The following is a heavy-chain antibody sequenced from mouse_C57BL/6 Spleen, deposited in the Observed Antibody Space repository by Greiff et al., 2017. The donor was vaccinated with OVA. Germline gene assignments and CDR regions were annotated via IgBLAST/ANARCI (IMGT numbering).Heavy chain of an antibody. Sequence: QVQLKQPGAELVKPGASVKVSCKASGYTFTSYWMHWVKQRPGQGLEWIGRIHPSDSDTNYNQKFKGKATLTVDKSSSTAYMQLSSLTSEDSAVYYCAIPRRGYEDWYFDVWGTGTTVTVSS. CDR2: IHPSDSDT. CDR3: AIPRRGYEDWYFDV. CDR1: GYTFTSYW. V-gene: IGHV1-74*01. J-gene: IGHJ1*03. D-gene: IGHD2-14*01.